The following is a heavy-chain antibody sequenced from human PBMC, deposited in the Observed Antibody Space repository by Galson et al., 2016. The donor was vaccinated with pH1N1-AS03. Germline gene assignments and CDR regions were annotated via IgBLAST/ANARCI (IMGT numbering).Heavy chain of an antibody. CDR3: ARGTIVVDQEDSWFDP. CDR2: IYYSGST. Sequence: LSLPCTVSGGSISSGAFYWSWIRQHPGKGLEWIGYIYYSGSTSYKPSLKSRLSISVDTSKNQFSLRLRSVTAADTAMYYCARGTIVVDQEDSWFDPWGQGTLVTVSS. D-gene: IGHD2-15*01. V-gene: IGHV4-31*03. CDR1: GGSISSGAFY. J-gene: IGHJ5*02.